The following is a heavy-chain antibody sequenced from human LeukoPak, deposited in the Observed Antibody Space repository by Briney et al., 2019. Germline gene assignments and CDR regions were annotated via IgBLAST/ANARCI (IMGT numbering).Heavy chain of an antibody. CDR3: AREASYYYDSSGYYYYYYMDV. Sequence: ASVKVSCEASGGTFSSYAISWVRQAPGQGLEWMGGIIPIFGTANYAQKFQGRVTITADESTSTAYMELSSLRSEDTAVYYCAREASYYYDSSGYYYYYYMDVWGKGTTVTVSS. D-gene: IGHD3-22*01. J-gene: IGHJ6*03. CDR2: IIPIFGTA. V-gene: IGHV1-69*13. CDR1: GGTFSSYA.